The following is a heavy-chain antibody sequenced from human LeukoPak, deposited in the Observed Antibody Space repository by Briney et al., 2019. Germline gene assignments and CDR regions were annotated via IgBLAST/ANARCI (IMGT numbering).Heavy chain of an antibody. CDR2: VLPIFNKT. V-gene: IGHV1-69*05. J-gene: IGHJ4*02. CDR1: GGTFSNYA. D-gene: IGHD3-22*01. Sequence: SVKVSCKASGGTFSNYAINWVRQAPGQGLEWMGGVLPIFNKTNYAQKFQGRVTITTDEFTSAAYMELSSLRSEDTAIYYCVRDGRKYYDSSVLDYFDYWGQGTLVTVSS. CDR3: VRDGRKYYDSSVLDYFDY.